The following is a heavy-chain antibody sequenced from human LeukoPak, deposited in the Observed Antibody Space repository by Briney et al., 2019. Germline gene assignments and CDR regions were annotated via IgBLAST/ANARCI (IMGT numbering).Heavy chain of an antibody. Sequence: SETLSLTCTVSGGSISSYYWSWIRQSPGKGLEYIGYIYYSGSTNYNPSLKSRVTISVDTSKNQVSLKLSSVTAADTAVYYCARRTDDYNYLDYWGQGTLVTVSS. CDR3: ARRTDDYNYLDY. J-gene: IGHJ4*02. D-gene: IGHD5-24*01. CDR2: IYYSGST. V-gene: IGHV4-59*08. CDR1: GGSISSYY.